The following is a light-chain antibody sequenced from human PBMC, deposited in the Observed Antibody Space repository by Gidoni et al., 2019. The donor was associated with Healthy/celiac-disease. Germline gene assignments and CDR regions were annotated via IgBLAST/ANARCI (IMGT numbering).Light chain of an antibody. CDR3: QSYDSSLSVYV. Sequence: QSVLTHPPSVSGAPGPRSTISCTGSSSNIGAGYDVHWYQQLPGTAPKLLIYGNSNRPSGVPDRFSGSKSGTSACLAISGLEAEDAADYYCQSYDSSLSVYVFGTGTKVTVL. CDR2: GNS. CDR1: SSNIGAGYD. J-gene: IGLJ1*01. V-gene: IGLV1-40*01.